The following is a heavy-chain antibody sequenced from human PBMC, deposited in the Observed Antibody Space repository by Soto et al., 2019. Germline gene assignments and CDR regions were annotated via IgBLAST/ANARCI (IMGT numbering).Heavy chain of an antibody. J-gene: IGHJ4*02. CDR1: GFTFLIFA. CDR3: VRDLYRSATMPCLDH. CDR2: ISDTGGDS. Sequence: SGGSLSLSCEASGFTFLIFAMSWARPAPGKGLEWVASISDTGGDSYYADSMDGRFTISRDNSKNTLYLQINSLRAEDTAVYYCVRDLYRSATMPCLDHWGQGTLVTVSS. D-gene: IGHD1-1*01. V-gene: IGHV3-23*01.